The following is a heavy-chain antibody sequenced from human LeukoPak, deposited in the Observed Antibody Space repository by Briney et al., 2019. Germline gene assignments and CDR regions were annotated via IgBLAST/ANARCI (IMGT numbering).Heavy chain of an antibody. CDR1: GFTFSSYG. CDR3: AKDAEGPLDY. V-gene: IGHV3-23*01. Sequence: PGGSLRLSCAASGFTFSSYGMSWVRQAPGKGLEWVSALSDGGRSTYYADSVKGRFTISRDNSKNTLYLQMNSLRGEDTAVCYCAKDAEGPLDYWGQGTLVTVSS. J-gene: IGHJ4*02. D-gene: IGHD1-14*01. CDR2: LSDGGRST.